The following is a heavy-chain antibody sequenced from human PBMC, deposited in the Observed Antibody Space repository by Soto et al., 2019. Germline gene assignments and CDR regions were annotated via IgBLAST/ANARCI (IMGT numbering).Heavy chain of an antibody. V-gene: IGHV3-23*01. CDR2: ISGSGGST. CDR3: AKQGVIAVVGLLGPFDI. D-gene: IGHD6-19*01. Sequence: GGSLRLSCAASGFTFSSYAMSWVRQAPGKGLEWVSAISGSGGSTYYADSVKGRFTISRDNSKNTLYLQMNSLRAEDTPVYSFAKQGVIAVVGLLGPFDIWGQGTMVSVPS. CDR1: GFTFSSYA. J-gene: IGHJ3*02.